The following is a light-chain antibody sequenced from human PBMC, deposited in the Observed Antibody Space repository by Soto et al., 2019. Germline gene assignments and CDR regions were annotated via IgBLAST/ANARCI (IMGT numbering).Light chain of an antibody. CDR1: QSVSNS. Sequence: EIVLTQSPATLSLSPGERATLSCRASQSVSNSLAWYQQKPGQAPRLLIYDAGNRATGIPARFSGSGSATDFTLTISSLEPEDFALYYCQQRSDWPLITFGQGTKVDI. CDR3: QQRSDWPLIT. CDR2: DAG. J-gene: IGKJ1*01. V-gene: IGKV3-11*01.